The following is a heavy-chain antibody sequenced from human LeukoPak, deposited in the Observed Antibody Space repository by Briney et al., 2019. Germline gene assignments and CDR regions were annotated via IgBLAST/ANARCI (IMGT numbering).Heavy chain of an antibody. J-gene: IGHJ4*02. Sequence: SETLSLTCSLYGRSFSGCYWTWVRQPPGKGLEWIGEGNHSGTTKFHPSLKSRVTMSVDTTKNQVSLNVRSVTAADTAVYFCAVGVSTMSFDHWGQGTQVTVSS. CDR2: GNHSGTT. CDR1: GRSFSGCY. V-gene: IGHV4-34*01. CDR3: AVGVSTMSFDH. D-gene: IGHD3-10*02.